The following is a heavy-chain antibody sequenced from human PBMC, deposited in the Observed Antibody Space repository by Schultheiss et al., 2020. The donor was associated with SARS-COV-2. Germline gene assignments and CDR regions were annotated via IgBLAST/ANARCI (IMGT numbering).Heavy chain of an antibody. D-gene: IGHD6-25*01. V-gene: IGHV2-70*17. CDR1: DLSPTITKTC. J-gene: IGHJ4*02. CDR2: IDWDDDK. Sequence: SGPTLVKPKQTLTLTCTFSDLSPTITKTCVSWIRQPPGKALEWLARIDWDDDKLYSTSLKTRLTISKDTSKNQVVLTMTNMDPVDTATYYCARINAALYFDFWGQGTLVTVSS. CDR3: ARINAALYFDF.